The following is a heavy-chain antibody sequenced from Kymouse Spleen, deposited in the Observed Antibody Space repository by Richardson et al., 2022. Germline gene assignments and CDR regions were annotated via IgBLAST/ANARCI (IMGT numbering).Heavy chain of an antibody. CDR3: AATTLYYYYYYGMDV. J-gene: IGHJ6*02. CDR2: IYYSGST. V-gene: IGHV4-39*01. CDR1: GGSISSSSYY. Sequence: QLQLQESGPGLVKPSETLSLTCTVSGGSISSSSYYWGWIRQPPGKGLEWIGSIYYSGSTYYNPSLKSRVTISVDTSKNQFSLKLSSVTAADTAVYYCAATTLYYYYYYGMDVWGQGTTVTVSS. D-gene: IGHD1-26*01.